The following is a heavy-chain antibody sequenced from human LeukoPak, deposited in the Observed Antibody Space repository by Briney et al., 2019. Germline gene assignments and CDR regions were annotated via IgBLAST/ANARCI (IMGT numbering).Heavy chain of an antibody. CDR3: AKDNLVGGSGWYYYFDY. D-gene: IGHD6-19*01. J-gene: IGHJ4*02. V-gene: IGHV3-48*03. CDR1: GFTFSSYE. CDR2: ISSSGSTI. Sequence: PGGSLRLSCAASGFTFSSYEMNWVRQAPGKGLEWVSYISSSGSTIYYADSVKGRFTISRDNAKNSLYLQMNGLRAEDTALYYCAKDNLVGGSGWYYYFDYWGQGTLVTVSS.